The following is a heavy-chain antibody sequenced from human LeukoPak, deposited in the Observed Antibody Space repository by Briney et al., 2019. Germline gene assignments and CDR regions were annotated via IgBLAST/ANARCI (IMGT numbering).Heavy chain of an antibody. J-gene: IGHJ4*02. D-gene: IGHD3-10*01. CDR2: IYSNGHI. V-gene: IGHV4-39*01. CDR1: SDSISSSSYL. Sequence: SETLSLTCSVSSDSISSSSYLWVWVRQPPGKGLEWIGDIYSNGHISYNPSFKSRAAISVDTSKNQFSLNLSSVTAADTAVYYCARRHYGSGNIDSWGQGTLVTVSS. CDR3: ARRHYGSGNIDS.